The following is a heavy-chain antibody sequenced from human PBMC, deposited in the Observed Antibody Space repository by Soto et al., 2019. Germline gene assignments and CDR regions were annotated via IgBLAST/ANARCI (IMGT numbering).Heavy chain of an antibody. CDR3: ARGLPYFDY. CDR1: GGSISSYY. CDR2: IYYSGST. J-gene: IGHJ4*02. D-gene: IGHD3-16*01. Sequence: SETLSLTCTVSGGSISSYYWSWIRQPPGKGLEWIGYIYYSGSTNYNPSLKSRVTISVDTSKNQFSLKLSSVTAADTAVYYCARGLPYFDYWGQGTLVTVSS. V-gene: IGHV4-59*08.